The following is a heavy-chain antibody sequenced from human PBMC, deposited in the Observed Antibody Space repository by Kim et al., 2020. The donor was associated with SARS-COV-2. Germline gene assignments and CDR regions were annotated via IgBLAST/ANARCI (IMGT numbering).Heavy chain of an antibody. CDR1: GFTFSNAW. D-gene: IGHD2-2*01. Sequence: GGSLRLSCAASGFTFSNAWMSWVRQAPGKGLEWVGRIKSKTDGGTTDYAAPVKGRFTISRDDSKNTLYLQMNSLKTEDTAVYYCTTDPACSSTSCPFPWGQGTLVTVSS. V-gene: IGHV3-15*01. J-gene: IGHJ5*02. CDR3: TTDPACSSTSCPFP. CDR2: IKSKTDGGTT.